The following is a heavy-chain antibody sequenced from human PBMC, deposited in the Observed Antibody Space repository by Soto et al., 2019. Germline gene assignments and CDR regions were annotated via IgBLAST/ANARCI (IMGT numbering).Heavy chain of an antibody. Sequence: GGSLRLSCAASGFSFGSYALSWVRQAPGKGLEWVSTISGSDGKTFYADAVKGRFSISRDTSQNTLYLQMNSLRADDTAIYYCARWSYLDYWGQGTRVTISS. J-gene: IGHJ4*02. V-gene: IGHV3-23*01. CDR3: ARWSYLDY. CDR2: ISGSDGKT. D-gene: IGHD3-3*01. CDR1: GFSFGSYA.